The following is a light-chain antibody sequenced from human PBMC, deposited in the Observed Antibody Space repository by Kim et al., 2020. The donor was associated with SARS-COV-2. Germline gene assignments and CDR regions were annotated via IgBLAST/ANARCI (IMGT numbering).Light chain of an antibody. CDR2: AAS. V-gene: IGKV1-9*01. CDR1: QGCGSPF. CDR3: QQFNIYPHT. J-gene: IGKJ2*01. Sequence: AFVGGKVSIPCRARQGCGSPFLAWYQQKPGKAPNLLIYAASTLQSGVPSGFSGSGSGTDFTLTISSLQPEDFATYYCQQFNIYPHTFGQGTKLEI.